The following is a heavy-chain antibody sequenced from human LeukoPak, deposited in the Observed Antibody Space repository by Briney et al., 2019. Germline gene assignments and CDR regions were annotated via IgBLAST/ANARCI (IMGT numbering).Heavy chain of an antibody. V-gene: IGHV3-23*01. Sequence: HPGGSLRLSCAASGFTFSSYAMSWVRQAPGKGLEWVSAISGSGGSTYYADSVKGRFTISRDNSKNTLYLQMNSLRAEDTAVYDCAKPALIVVMVAATYDAVDIWGQGTMVTVSS. D-gene: IGHD2-15*01. CDR2: ISGSGGST. CDR3: AKPALIVVMVAATYDAVDI. J-gene: IGHJ3*02. CDR1: GFTFSSYA.